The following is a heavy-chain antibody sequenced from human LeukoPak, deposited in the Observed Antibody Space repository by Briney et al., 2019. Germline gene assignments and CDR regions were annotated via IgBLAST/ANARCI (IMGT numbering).Heavy chain of an antibody. D-gene: IGHD1-26*01. CDR1: GFTFSSYS. V-gene: IGHV3-21*01. J-gene: IGHJ4*02. CDR2: ISSSSSYI. CDR3: ARAVNSGGYYYFDY. Sequence: GGSLRLSCAACGFTFSSYSMNWVRQAPGKGLEWVSSISSSSSYIYYADSVKGRFTISRDNAKNSPYLQMNSLRAEDTAVYYCARAVNSGGYYYFDYWGQGTLVTVSS.